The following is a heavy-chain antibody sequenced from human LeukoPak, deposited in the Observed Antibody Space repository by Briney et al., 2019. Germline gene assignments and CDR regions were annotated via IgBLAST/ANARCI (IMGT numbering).Heavy chain of an antibody. J-gene: IGHJ4*02. CDR3: ARDSIQQQLVLEDRGYPYYFEH. V-gene: IGHV3-48*03. CDR2: ISSSGSVK. D-gene: IGHD6-13*01. CDR1: GFTVSSYE. Sequence: GGSLRLSCAASGFTVSSYEMNWVRQAPGKGLEWVSYISSSGSVKFYADSVKGRFTISRDNAKNSLHLQMNSLRAEDTAVYYCARDSIQQQLVLEDRGYPYYFEHWGQGTLVTVSS.